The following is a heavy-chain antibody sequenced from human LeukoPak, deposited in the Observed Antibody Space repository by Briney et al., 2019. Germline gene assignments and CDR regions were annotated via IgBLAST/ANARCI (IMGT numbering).Heavy chain of an antibody. CDR1: GGTFSSYA. CDR3: ARSGLVVVSPVDY. V-gene: IGHV1-69*04. J-gene: IGHJ4*02. D-gene: IGHD2-15*01. CDR2: IIPILGIA. Sequence: ASVKVSCKASGGTFSSYAISWVRQAPGQGLEWMGRIIPILGIANYAQKFQGRVTITADKSTSTAYMELSSLRSEDTAVYYCARSGLVVVSPVDYWGQGTLVTVSS.